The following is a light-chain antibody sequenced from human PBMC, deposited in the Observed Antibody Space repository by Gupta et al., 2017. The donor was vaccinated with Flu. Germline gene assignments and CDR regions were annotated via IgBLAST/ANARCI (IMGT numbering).Light chain of an antibody. J-gene: IGKJ1*01. CDR3: MQGAHWPWA. V-gene: IGKV2-30*01. CDR1: QGLVYSDGNTY. CDR2: LVT. Sequence: ISCRSSQGLVYSDGNTYLHWFQQRPGQSPRRLIYLVTKRDSGVPDRFSGSGSDTDFTLRISRVEAEDVGVYFCMQGAHWPWAFGQGTKLEIK.